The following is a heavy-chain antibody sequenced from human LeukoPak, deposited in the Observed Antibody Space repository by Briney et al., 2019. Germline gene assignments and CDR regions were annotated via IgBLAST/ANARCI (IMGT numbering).Heavy chain of an antibody. CDR3: TRAGKPPYFDY. V-gene: IGHV3-49*03. CDR1: GFTFSDYA. J-gene: IGHJ4*02. Sequence: GGSLRLSCAASGFTFSDYAMSWFRQAPGKGLEWVALIRGTPYGGTTEYAASVKGRFTTSRDDSKSIAYLQMNSLKTEDTAVYYCTRAGKPPYFDYWGQGTLVIVSS. CDR2: IRGTPYGGTT.